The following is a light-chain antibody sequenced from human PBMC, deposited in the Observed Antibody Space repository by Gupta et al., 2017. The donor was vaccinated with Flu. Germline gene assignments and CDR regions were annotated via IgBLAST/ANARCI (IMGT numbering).Light chain of an antibody. V-gene: IGLV2-8*01. Sequence: QSALTQPPSASGSPGQPVTISCTGTSSAVGGYNYVSWYQQHPGKAPKLMIYEVSKRPSGVPDRFSGSKSGNTASLTVSGLQAEDEADYYCSSYAGSNNYVVFGGGTKLTVL. J-gene: IGLJ2*01. CDR1: SSAVGGYNY. CDR2: EVS. CDR3: SSYAGSNNYVV.